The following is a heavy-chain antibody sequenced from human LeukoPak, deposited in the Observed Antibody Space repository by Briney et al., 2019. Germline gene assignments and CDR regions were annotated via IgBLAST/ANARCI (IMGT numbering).Heavy chain of an antibody. CDR2: ISSSSTTI. V-gene: IGHV3-48*01. J-gene: IGHJ4*02. CDR3: ARGSSSWSYFDY. Sequence: GGSLRLSCAASGFTFSSYSMNWVRQAPGKGLEWVSYISSSSTTIYYADSVKGRFTISRDKAKNSLYLQMNSLRAEDTAVYYCARGSSSWSYFDYWGQGTLVTVSP. CDR1: GFTFSSYS. D-gene: IGHD6-13*01.